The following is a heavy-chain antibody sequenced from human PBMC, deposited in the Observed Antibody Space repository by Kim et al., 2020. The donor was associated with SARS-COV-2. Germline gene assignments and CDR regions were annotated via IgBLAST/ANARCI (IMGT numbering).Heavy chain of an antibody. D-gene: IGHD3-3*01. CDR3: AKDHGKDFWSGLWYYYYGMDV. J-gene: IGHJ6*02. V-gene: IGHV3-30*18. CDR1: GFTFSSYG. Sequence: GGSLRLSCAASGFTFSSYGMHWVRQAPGKGLEWVAVISYDGSNKYYADSVKGRFTISRDNSKNTLYLQMNSLRAEDTAVYYCAKDHGKDFWSGLWYYYYGMDVWGQGTTVTVSS. CDR2: ISYDGSNK.